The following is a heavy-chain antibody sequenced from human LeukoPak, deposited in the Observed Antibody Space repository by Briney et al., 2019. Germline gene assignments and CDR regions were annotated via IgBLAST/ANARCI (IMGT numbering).Heavy chain of an antibody. CDR2: IRYDGSNK. CDR1: GFTFSSYG. J-gene: IGHJ6*03. V-gene: IGHV3-30*02. CDR3: AKDPAVGRWLPQLGYYYMDV. Sequence: GGSLRLSCAASGFTFSSYGMHWVRQAPGKGLEWVAFIRYDGSNKYYADSVKGRFTISRDNSKNTLYLQMNSLRAEDTAVYYCAKDPAVGRWLPQLGYYYMDVWGKGTTVTVSS. D-gene: IGHD5-24*01.